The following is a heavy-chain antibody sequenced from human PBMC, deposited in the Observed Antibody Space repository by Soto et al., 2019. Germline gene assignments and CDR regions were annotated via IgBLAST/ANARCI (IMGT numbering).Heavy chain of an antibody. D-gene: IGHD2-2*01. J-gene: IGHJ6*02. CDR3: APVPAASSYYNTDV. CDR2: IVDTGGRT. V-gene: IGHV3-23*01. CDR1: GFAFSSYA. Sequence: PGGSLRLSCTASGFAFSSYAMNWVRQAPGKGLEWVSGIVDTGGRTFYADSVKGRFTISRDNAKNTLYLEMSSLRSEDTAIYYCAPVPAASSYYNTDVWGQGTTVTVSS.